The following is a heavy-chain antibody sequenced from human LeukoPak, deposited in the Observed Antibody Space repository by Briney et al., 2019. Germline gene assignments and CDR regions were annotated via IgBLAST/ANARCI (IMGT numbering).Heavy chain of an antibody. D-gene: IGHD2-15*01. CDR1: GYTFTSYG. V-gene: IGHV1-18*01. CDR2: ISAYNGNT. J-gene: IGHJ4*02. Sequence: ASVKVSCKASGYTFTSYGISWVRQAPGQGLEWMGWISAYNGNTNYAQKLQGRVTMTTDTSTSTAYMELRSLRSDDTAVYYCAREDCSGGSCYVPSGYWGQGTLVTVSS. CDR3: AREDCSGGSCYVPSGY.